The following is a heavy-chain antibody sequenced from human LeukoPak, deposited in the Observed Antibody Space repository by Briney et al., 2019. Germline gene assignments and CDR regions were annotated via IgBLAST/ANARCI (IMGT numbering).Heavy chain of an antibody. J-gene: IGHJ6*02. Sequence: SETLSLTCTVSGGSIGSYYWSWIRQPPGKGLEWIGYIYYSGSTNYNPSLKSRVTISVDTSKNQFSLKLSSVTAADTAVYYCAIMMHGMDVWGQGTTVTVSS. D-gene: IGHD3-16*01. CDR3: AIMMHGMDV. CDR1: GGSIGSYY. V-gene: IGHV4-59*08. CDR2: IYYSGST.